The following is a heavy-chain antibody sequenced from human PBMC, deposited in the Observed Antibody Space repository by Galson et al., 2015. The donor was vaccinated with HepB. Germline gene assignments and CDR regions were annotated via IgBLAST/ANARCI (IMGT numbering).Heavy chain of an antibody. J-gene: IGHJ1*01. CDR1: GFTFSSYA. D-gene: IGHD6-13*01. V-gene: IGHV3-33*03. CDR3: SKDPAPAADLIEY. CDR2: IWYDGNYK. Sequence: SLRLSCAASGFTFSSYAMHWVRQAPGKGLEWVAIIWYDGNYKYYADSVKGRFTISRDNSKSMMVLQMNSLRAEDTAVYYCSKDPAPAADLIEYWGQGTLVTVSS.